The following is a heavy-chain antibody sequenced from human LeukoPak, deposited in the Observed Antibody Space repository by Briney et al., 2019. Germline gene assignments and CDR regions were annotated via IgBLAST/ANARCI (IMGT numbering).Heavy chain of an antibody. CDR1: GFTFSSYA. CDR3: SKPYSGTILTGWFDP. V-gene: IGHV3-23*01. J-gene: IGHJ5*02. Sequence: GGSLRLSCAASGFTFSSYAMNWVRQAPGKGVEWVSIISGSGGSTSYADSVKGRFTISRDNSKKTLYLQMNSLRAEDTALYYCSKPYSGTILTGWFDPWGQGTLVTVSS. D-gene: IGHD3-9*01. CDR2: ISGSGGST.